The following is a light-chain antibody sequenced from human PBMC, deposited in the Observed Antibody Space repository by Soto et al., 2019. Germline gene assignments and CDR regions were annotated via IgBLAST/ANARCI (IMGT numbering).Light chain of an antibody. V-gene: IGKV3-20*01. CDR2: AAS. J-gene: IGKJ1*01. Sequence: EIVLTQSPGTLSLSPGERVTLSCRASQSVGSNYLAWYQQKPGQAPRLLIFAASSRATGIPDRFSGSGSGSDFTLTISRLEPEDFAVYYCQQYGTSPWTFGQGTKVETK. CDR1: QSVGSNY. CDR3: QQYGTSPWT.